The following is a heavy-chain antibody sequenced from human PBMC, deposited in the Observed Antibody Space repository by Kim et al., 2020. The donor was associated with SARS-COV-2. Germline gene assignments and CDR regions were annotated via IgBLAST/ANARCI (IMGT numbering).Heavy chain of an antibody. Sequence: ASVKVSCKASGYTFTGYYMHWVRQAPGQGLEWMGRINPNSGCTNYAQKFQGRVTMTRDTSISTAYKELSRLRSDDTALYYCARDGSIAVASTYGDYWGQGTLVTVSS. J-gene: IGHJ4*02. V-gene: IGHV1-2*06. CDR3: ARDGSIAVASTYGDY. D-gene: IGHD6-19*01. CDR1: GYTFTGYY. CDR2: INPNSGCT.